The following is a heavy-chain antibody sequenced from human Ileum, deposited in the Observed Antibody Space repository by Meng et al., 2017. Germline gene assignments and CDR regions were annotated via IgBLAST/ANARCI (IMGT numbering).Heavy chain of an antibody. CDR3: ARGHQNYDILTGSY. V-gene: IGHV1-3*04. CDR2: INTGNGDA. CDR1: GYTFTRYA. J-gene: IGHJ4*02. D-gene: IGHD3-9*01. Sequence: QVQLVQSGAAVKKPGASVKVSCKASGYTFTRYAMHWVRQAPGQRLEWMGWINTGNGDAKYSQRFQGRVTITWDTSASTVYMELSSLRSEDTTVYYCARGHQNYDILTGSYWGQGTLVTVSS.